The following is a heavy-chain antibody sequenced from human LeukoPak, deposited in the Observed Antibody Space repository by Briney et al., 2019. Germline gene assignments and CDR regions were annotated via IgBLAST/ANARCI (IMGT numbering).Heavy chain of an antibody. D-gene: IGHD3-22*01. CDR1: GGSFSGYY. J-gene: IGHJ3*02. CDR3: ARGRDSSGSTGNRKDAFDI. V-gene: IGHV4-34*01. CDR2: INHSGST. Sequence: SETLSLTCAVYGGSFSGYYWSWIRQPPGKGLEWIGEINHSGSTNYNPSLKSRVTISVDTSKNQFSLKLSSVTAADTAVYYCARGRDSSGSTGNRKDAFDIWGQGTMVTVSS.